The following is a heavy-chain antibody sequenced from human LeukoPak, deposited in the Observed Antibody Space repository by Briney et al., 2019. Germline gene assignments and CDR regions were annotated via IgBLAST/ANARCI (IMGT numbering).Heavy chain of an antibody. CDR2: IYYSGST. J-gene: IGHJ5*02. V-gene: IGHV4-59*08. CDR3: AKHSGLRYNWKGWFDP. CDR1: GGSISSYY. Sequence: PSETLSLTCTVSGGSISSYYWSWIRQPPGEGLEWIGYIYYSGSTNYNPSLKSRVTISVDTSKNQFSLKLSSVTAADTAVYYCAKHSGLRYNWKGWFDPWGQGTLVTVSS. D-gene: IGHD1-1*01.